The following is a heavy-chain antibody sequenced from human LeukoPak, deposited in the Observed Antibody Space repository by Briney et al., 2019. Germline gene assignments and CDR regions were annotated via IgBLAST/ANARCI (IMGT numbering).Heavy chain of an antibody. J-gene: IGHJ3*02. Sequence: SETLSLTCTVSGGSLSSYYWSWIRQPPGQGLEWIGYIYYSGNTNYNPALKIRVTISVATSKYQFSLKLSSVTAADTAVYYCASDYGGNSFGAFDIWGQGTMVTVSS. CDR2: IYYSGNT. V-gene: IGHV4-59*08. CDR3: ASDYGGNSFGAFDI. CDR1: GGSLSSYY. D-gene: IGHD4-23*01.